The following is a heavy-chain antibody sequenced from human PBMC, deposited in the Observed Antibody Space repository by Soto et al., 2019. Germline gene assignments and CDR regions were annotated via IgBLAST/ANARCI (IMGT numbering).Heavy chain of an antibody. CDR3: ATLFYSSGYDDAFDI. D-gene: IGHD3-22*01. CDR2: ISSSSSYI. Sequence: EVQLVESGGGLVKPGGSLRLSCAASGFTFSSYSMNWVRQAPGKGLEWVSSISSSSSYIYYADSVKGRFTISRDNAKNSLYRQMNSLRAEDRAVYYCATLFYSSGYDDAFDIWGQGTMVTVSS. V-gene: IGHV3-21*01. CDR1: GFTFSSYS. J-gene: IGHJ3*02.